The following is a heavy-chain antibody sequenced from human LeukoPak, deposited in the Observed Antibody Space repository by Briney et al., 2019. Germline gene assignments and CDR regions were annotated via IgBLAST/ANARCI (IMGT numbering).Heavy chain of an antibody. J-gene: IGHJ4*02. D-gene: IGHD5-24*01. CDR2: IVVASGNT. V-gene: IGHV1-58*02. CDR1: GFTFTNSA. CDR3: AAAPIEMQQRGFDY. Sequence: SVKVSCKSSGFTFTNSAMQWVRQARGQRLEWVGWIVVASGNTKYAQKFQERVTITRDMSTSTAYMELSSLRPEDTAVYYCAAAPIEMQQRGFDYWGQGTLVTVSS.